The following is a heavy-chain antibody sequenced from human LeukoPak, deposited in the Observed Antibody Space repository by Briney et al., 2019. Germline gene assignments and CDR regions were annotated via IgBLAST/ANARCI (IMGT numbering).Heavy chain of an antibody. CDR3: ARHRVGPLYGSGNSIAY. Sequence: SEILSLTCTVSGGFISNYYWSWIRQPPGKGLEWIGYIYYSGSTNYNPSLKSRVTISVDTSKNEFSLKLSSVTAADTAVYYCARHRVGPLYGSGNSIAYWGQGTLVTVSS. D-gene: IGHD3-10*01. J-gene: IGHJ4*02. CDR2: IYYSGST. CDR1: GGFISNYY. V-gene: IGHV4-59*08.